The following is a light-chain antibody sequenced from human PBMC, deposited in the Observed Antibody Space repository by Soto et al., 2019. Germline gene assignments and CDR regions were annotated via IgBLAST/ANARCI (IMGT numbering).Light chain of an antibody. V-gene: IGLV1-44*01. CDR1: SSNIGNNY. CDR3: ATWDDSPNAWV. Sequence: QSVLTQSPSVSAAPGQKVTISCSGSSSNIGNNYVSWYQQLPGTAPKLLIFSNSQRPSGVPDRFSGSKSDTSASLAISGLQSEDEADYYCATWDDSPNAWVFGGGTQLTVL. J-gene: IGLJ3*02. CDR2: SNS.